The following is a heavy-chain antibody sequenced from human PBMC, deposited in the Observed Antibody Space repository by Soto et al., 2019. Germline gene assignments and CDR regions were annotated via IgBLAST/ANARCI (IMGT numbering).Heavy chain of an antibody. CDR3: ARHPSSSWAYYYYMDV. J-gene: IGHJ6*03. D-gene: IGHD6-6*01. V-gene: IGHV4-39*01. CDR1: GGSISSSNYY. CDR2: IYYSGST. Sequence: SGTLSLTCTVSGGSISSSNYYWGWIRQPPGKGLEWVGSIYYSGSTYYNPSLKSRVTISVDMSKNHFSLKLNSVTAADTAVYFCARHPSSSWAYYYYMDVWGKGTTVTV.